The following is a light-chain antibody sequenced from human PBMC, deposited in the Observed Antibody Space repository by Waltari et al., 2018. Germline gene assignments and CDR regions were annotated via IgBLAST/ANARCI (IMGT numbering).Light chain of an antibody. J-gene: IGKJ1*01. CDR3: QKYGTLPAT. Sequence: SCRASQSVGKYLAWYRQKPGQAPRLLIYDASIRATGIPDRFSGSGWGTDFSLTISSLEPEDFAVYYCQKYGTLPATFGQGSKVQ. CDR1: QSVGKY. V-gene: IGKV3-20*01. CDR2: DAS.